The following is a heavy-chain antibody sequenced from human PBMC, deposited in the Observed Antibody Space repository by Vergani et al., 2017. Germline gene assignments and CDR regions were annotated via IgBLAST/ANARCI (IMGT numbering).Heavy chain of an antibody. J-gene: IGHJ5*01. D-gene: IGHD3-10*01. CDR2: ISARYPST. V-gene: IGHV3-23*01. CDR3: AIARCIETYYMTNWLDS. Sequence: EVQLLQSGGGVIQPGGSVRLSCAASGFTFSACPMTWVRQAPGKGLEWVSAISARYPSTYYADSVKGRFTISRDNSKNMLYLQMNSLRVEDTGVYYCAIARCIETYYMTNWLDSGGQGTLVTVSS. CDR1: GFTFSACP.